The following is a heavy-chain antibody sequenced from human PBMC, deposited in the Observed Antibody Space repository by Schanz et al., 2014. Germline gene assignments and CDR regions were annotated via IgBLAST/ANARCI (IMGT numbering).Heavy chain of an antibody. V-gene: IGHV3-7*03. CDR1: GFTFSTYC. J-gene: IGHJ4*02. CDR3: AREKRRTEVVLDH. Sequence: VQLVESGGGLVQPGGSRRLSCAASGFTFSTYCMSWVRQAPGKGLEWVANIKQDESERSYVDSVKGRFTISRDNAKNSLYLQMNSLRAEDTAVYYCAREKRRTEVVLDHWGQGTLVTVS. CDR2: IKQDESER.